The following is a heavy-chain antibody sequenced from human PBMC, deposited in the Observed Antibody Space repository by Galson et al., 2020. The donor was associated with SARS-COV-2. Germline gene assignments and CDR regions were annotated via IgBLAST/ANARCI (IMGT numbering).Heavy chain of an antibody. CDR1: GFTFSSYA. Sequence: GGSLRLSCAASGFTFSSYAMSWVRQAPGKGLEWVSAISGSGGSTYYADSVKGRFTISRDNSKNTLYLQMNSLRAEDTAVYYCAKDLTGDIAVAEVFDYWGQGTLVTVSS. J-gene: IGHJ4*02. D-gene: IGHD6-19*01. CDR2: ISGSGGST. V-gene: IGHV3-23*01. CDR3: AKDLTGDIAVAEVFDY.